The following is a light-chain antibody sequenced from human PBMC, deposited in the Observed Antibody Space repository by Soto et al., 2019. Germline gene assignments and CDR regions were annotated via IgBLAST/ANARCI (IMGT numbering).Light chain of an antibody. Sequence: EIVLTQSPATLSLSPGERATLSCRASQSVSSYLAWYQQKPGQAPRLLIYDASNRATGIPARFSGSGSGTVFTLPISSLEPEDFAVYYCQQRSKWPLTFGGGTKVEIK. J-gene: IGKJ4*01. CDR3: QQRSKWPLT. V-gene: IGKV3-11*01. CDR1: QSVSSY. CDR2: DAS.